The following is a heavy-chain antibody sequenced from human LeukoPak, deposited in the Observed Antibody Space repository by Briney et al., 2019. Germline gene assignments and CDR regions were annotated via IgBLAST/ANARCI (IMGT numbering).Heavy chain of an antibody. CDR3: ARELIRWGIAAWSPQGIDP. D-gene: IGHD6-13*01. CDR1: GFTFSDYY. CDR2: ISSSGSTI. V-gene: IGHV3-11*01. J-gene: IGHJ5*02. Sequence: PGGSLRLSCAASGFTFSDYYMSWIRQAPGKGLEWVSYISSSGSTIYYADSVKGRFTISRDNAKNSLYLQMNSLRAEDTAVYYCARELIRWGIAAWSPQGIDPWGQGTLVTVSS.